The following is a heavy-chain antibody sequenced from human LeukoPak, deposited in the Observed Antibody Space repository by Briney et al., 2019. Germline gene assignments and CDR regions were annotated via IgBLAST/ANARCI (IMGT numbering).Heavy chain of an antibody. CDR2: INHSGST. J-gene: IGHJ5*02. CDR3: ASDYYGSGSYYNH. Sequence: ASETLSLTCAVYGGSFSGYYWSWIRQPPGKGLEWIGEINHSGSTNYNPSLKSRVTISVDTSKNQFSLKLSSVTAADTAVYYCASDYYGSGSYYNHWGQGTLVTVSS. V-gene: IGHV4-34*01. D-gene: IGHD3-10*01. CDR1: GGSFSGYY.